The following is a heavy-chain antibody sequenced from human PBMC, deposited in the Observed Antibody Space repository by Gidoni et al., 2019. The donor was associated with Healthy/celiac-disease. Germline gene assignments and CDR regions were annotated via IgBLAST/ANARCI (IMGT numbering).Heavy chain of an antibody. Sequence: QVQLVQSGAEVKKPGASVKVSCKDSGYTFTSYDINWVRQATGQGLAWMGWINPNSGNTGYAQKFQGRVTMTRNTSISTAYMELSSLRSEDTAVYYCARVNVDTAISDAFDIWGQGTMVTVSS. CDR2: INPNSGNT. CDR3: ARVNVDTAISDAFDI. D-gene: IGHD5-18*01. J-gene: IGHJ3*02. V-gene: IGHV1-8*01. CDR1: GYTFTSYD.